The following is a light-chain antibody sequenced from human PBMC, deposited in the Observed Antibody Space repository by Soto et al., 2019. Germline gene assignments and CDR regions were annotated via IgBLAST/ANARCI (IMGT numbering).Light chain of an antibody. J-gene: IGKJ4*01. CDR1: QSVSSY. CDR3: QQRFSWPPLT. CDR2: DAS. V-gene: IGKV3-11*01. Sequence: EIVLTQSPATLSLSPGERATLSCRASQSVSSYLAWYQQKPGQAPRLLIYDASNGATGIPARFSGSGSGTDFTLTISSLEPEDFAVYYCQQRFSWPPLTFGGGTKVEIK.